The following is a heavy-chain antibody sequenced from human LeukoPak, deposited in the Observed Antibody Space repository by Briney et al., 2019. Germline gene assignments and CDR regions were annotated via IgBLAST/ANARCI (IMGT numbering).Heavy chain of an antibody. CDR2: ITGSGGRT. Sequence: GGSLRLSCGAFGFTFSNYALIWVRQAPGKGLEWVSAITGSGGRTYYTNSVKGRFTISRDNSRNTLFLQMNILRVEDTAVYYCAKDPNGDYIGAFDFWGQGTMVTVSS. V-gene: IGHV3-23*01. D-gene: IGHD4-17*01. CDR3: AKDPNGDYIGAFDF. CDR1: GFTFSNYA. J-gene: IGHJ3*01.